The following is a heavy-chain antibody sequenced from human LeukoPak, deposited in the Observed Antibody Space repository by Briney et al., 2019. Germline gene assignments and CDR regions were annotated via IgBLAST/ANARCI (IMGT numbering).Heavy chain of an antibody. CDR3: ARDYEIVDAFDI. CDR2: ISSSSSYI. V-gene: IGHV3-21*01. J-gene: IGHJ3*02. D-gene: IGHD2-15*01. CDR1: GFTFSSYS. Sequence: GGPLRLSCAASGFTFSSYSMNWVRQAPGKGLEWVSSISSSSSYIYYADSVKGRFTISRDNAKNSLYLQMNSLRAEDTAVYYCARDYEIVDAFDIWGQGTMVTVSS.